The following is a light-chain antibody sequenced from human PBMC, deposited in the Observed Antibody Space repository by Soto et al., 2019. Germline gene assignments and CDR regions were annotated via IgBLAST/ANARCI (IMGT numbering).Light chain of an antibody. CDR1: RDLSGW. J-gene: IGKJ5*01. CDR3: QQPISFPIT. Sequence: DIQMTQSPSSVSASVGARVTITCRASRDLSGWLAWYQQKPVKAPKLLISAASSLQSGVQSRFSGSGSGTDFTLTSRSLQPEDFATYYCQQPISFPITFGQGTRLEIK. V-gene: IGKV1D-12*01. CDR2: AAS.